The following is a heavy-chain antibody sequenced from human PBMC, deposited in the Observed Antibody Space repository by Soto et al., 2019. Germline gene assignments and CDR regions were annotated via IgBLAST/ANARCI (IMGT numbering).Heavy chain of an antibody. Sequence: PGGSLRLSGAASGFTFSSYWMSWVRQAPGKGLEWVANIKQDGSEKYYVDSVKGRFTISRDNAKNSLYLQMNSLRAEDTAVYYCATVPAAMFPANYYFDYWGQGTLVTVSS. D-gene: IGHD2-2*01. CDR3: ATVPAAMFPANYYFDY. V-gene: IGHV3-7*01. CDR2: IKQDGSEK. J-gene: IGHJ4*02. CDR1: GFTFSSYW.